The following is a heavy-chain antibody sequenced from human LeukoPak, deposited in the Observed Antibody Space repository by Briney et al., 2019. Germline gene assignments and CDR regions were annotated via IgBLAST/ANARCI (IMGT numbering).Heavy chain of an antibody. CDR1: GGSNSSSSYY. CDR3: ARHAGSSSEFDY. D-gene: IGHD6-6*01. Sequence: PSETLSLTCTVSGGSNSSSSYYWGWIRQPPGKGLEWIGSINYSGSTYYNPSLKSRVTISVDTSKNQFSLKLSSVTAADTAVYYCARHAGSSSEFDYWGQGTLVTVSS. J-gene: IGHJ4*02. CDR2: INYSGST. V-gene: IGHV4-39*01.